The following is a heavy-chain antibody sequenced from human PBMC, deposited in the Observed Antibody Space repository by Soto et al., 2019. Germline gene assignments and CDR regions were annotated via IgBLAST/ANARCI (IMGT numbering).Heavy chain of an antibody. CDR3: TAYESGGIVLMVYATDYYGMDV. CDR2: IKSKTAGGTT. D-gene: IGHD2-8*01. Sequence: GGSLRLSCAACGFTFSNAWISWVRQAPWKGLEWVGRIKSKTAGGTTDYAAPVKGRFTISRDDSKNTLYLQMNSLKTEDTALYYYTAYESGGIVLMVYATDYYGMDVFDQRTTVAVSS. CDR1: GFTFSNAW. J-gene: IGHJ6*02. V-gene: IGHV3-15*01.